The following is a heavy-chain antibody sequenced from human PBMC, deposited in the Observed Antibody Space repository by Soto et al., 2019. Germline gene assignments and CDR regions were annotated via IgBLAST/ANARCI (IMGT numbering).Heavy chain of an antibody. V-gene: IGHV4-30-4*01. J-gene: IGHJ5*02. CDR1: GGSISSGDYY. D-gene: IGHD6-13*01. Sequence: PSETLSLTCTVSGGSISSGDYYWSWIRQPPGKGLEWIGYIYYSGSTYYNPSLKSRVTISVDTSKNQFSLKLSSVTAADTAVHYCARDRGIAAAGTLFDPWGQGTLVTVS. CDR2: IYYSGST. CDR3: ARDRGIAAAGTLFDP.